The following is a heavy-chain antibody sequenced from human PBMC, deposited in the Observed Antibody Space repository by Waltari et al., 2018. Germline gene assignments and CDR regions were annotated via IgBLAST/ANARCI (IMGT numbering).Heavy chain of an antibody. Sequence: EVQLLESGGGLVQPGGSLRLSCAASGFTFSSYAMSWVRQAPGKGLEWVSAISGSGGSTYYADSVKGRFTISRDNSKNTLYLQMNSLRAEDTAVYYCAKAPRITMIVVVIPPPDYWGQGTLVTVSS. CDR1: GFTFSSYA. V-gene: IGHV3-23*01. D-gene: IGHD3-22*01. J-gene: IGHJ4*02. CDR2: ISGSGGST. CDR3: AKAPRITMIVVVIPPPDY.